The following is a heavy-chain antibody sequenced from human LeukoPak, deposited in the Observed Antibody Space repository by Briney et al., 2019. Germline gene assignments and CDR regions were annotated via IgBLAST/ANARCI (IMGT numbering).Heavy chain of an antibody. J-gene: IGHJ4*02. Sequence: GTSLRLSCAASGFTFSSGMHWVRQAPGKGLEWVAVISHDGTVQHYADSVKGRFTISRDNSDNTLYLQMNSLRDEDTAMYYCAKEGTRMASSYFDYWGQGTLITVSS. CDR3: AKEGTRMASSYFDY. CDR1: GFTFSSG. V-gene: IGHV3-30*18. CDR2: ISHDGTVQ. D-gene: IGHD2-8*01.